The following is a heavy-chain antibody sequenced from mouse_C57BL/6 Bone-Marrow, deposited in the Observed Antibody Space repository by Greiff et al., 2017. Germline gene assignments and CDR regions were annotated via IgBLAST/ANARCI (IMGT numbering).Heavy chain of an antibody. V-gene: IGHV1-85*01. Sequence: VQLVESGPELVKPGASVKLSCKASGYSFTSYDINWGKQRPGQGLVWIGWIDARDGITKYNAKVKGKGTLTVDTSSSTSYVELRSLTSEDTAFYVCARAGYREGFDYWGQGTLVTVSA. D-gene: IGHD2-14*01. CDR1: GYSFTSYD. CDR2: IDARDGIT. J-gene: IGHJ3*01. CDR3: ARAGYREGFDY.